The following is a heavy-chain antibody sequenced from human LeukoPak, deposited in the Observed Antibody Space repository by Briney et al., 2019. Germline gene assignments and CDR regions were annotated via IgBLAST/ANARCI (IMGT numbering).Heavy chain of an antibody. D-gene: IGHD3-10*01. CDR1: GFTFSSYA. Sequence: GGSLRLSCAASGFTFSSYAMSWVRQAPGMGLEWVSAISGSGGSTYYADSVKGRFTISRDNSKNTLYLQMNSLRAEDTAVYYCAKAFGSVAANQYYFDYWGQGTLVTVSS. J-gene: IGHJ4*02. CDR3: AKAFGSVAANQYYFDY. CDR2: ISGSGGST. V-gene: IGHV3-23*01.